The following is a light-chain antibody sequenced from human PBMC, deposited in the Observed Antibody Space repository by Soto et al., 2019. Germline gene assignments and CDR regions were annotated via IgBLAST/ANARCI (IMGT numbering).Light chain of an antibody. CDR1: QSVSGN. J-gene: IGKJ1*01. CDR3: HQYNSWPRT. CDR2: GAS. V-gene: IGKV3-15*01. Sequence: EILMTQSPATRAVCPGERATLSCRASQSVSGNLAWYQQTPGQAPRLLIYGASTRATGVPARFSGSGSGTEFTLTISSLQSEDFAVYHCHQYNSWPRTFGQGTKVDIK.